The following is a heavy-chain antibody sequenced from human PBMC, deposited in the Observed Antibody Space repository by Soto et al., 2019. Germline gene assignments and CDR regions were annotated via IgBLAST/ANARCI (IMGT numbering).Heavy chain of an antibody. CDR3: TRDASRDSSARGWFDP. CDR2: ISSNSAYI. CDR1: GFTFRSFT. V-gene: IGHV3-21*01. Sequence: GWSLRLSCAASGFTFRSFTMNWVRQAPGKGLEWVSTISSNSAYIYYTDALRGRFTISRGNAKNSLHLQMNSLRAEDTAVYYCTRDASRDSSARGWFDPWGPGTLVTVSS. D-gene: IGHD6-13*01. J-gene: IGHJ5*02.